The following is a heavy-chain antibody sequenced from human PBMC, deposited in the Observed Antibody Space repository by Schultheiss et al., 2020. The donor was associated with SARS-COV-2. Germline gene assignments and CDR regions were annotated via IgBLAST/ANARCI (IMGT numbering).Heavy chain of an antibody. V-gene: IGHV1-8*01. J-gene: IGHJ6*02. Sequence: ASVKVSCKASGYTFISYDINWVRQATGQGLEWMGWMNPNSGDTDYAQKFQGRVTMTRNTSISTAYMELSSLRSEDTAVYYCARGVRSHYDILTGFYRKFGGMDVWGQGTTVTVSS. CDR3: ARGVRSHYDILTGFYRKFGGMDV. CDR2: MNPNSGDT. CDR1: GYTFISYD. D-gene: IGHD3-9*01.